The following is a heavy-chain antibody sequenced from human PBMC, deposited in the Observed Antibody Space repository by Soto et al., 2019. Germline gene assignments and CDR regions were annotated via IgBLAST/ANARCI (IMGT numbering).Heavy chain of an antibody. CDR3: ARDTATSGSYDYYYYYGMHV. CDR1: GFTFSSYG. D-gene: IGHD1-26*01. J-gene: IGHJ6*02. Sequence: LRLSCAASGFTFSSYGMHWVRQAPGKGLEWVAVIWYDGSNKYCADSVKGRFTISRDNSKNTLYLQMNSLRAEDTAVYYCARDTATSGSYDYYYYYGMHVWGQGTTVTVSS. V-gene: IGHV3-33*01. CDR2: IWYDGSNK.